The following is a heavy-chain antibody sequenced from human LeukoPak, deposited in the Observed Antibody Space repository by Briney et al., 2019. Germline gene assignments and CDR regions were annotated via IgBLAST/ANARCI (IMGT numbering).Heavy chain of an antibody. Sequence: GASVKVSCKASGYTFTSYYMHWVRQAPGQGLEWMGWINPNSGGTNYAQKFQGRVTMTRDTSISTAYMELSRLRSDDTAVYYCARDKKYYYGSGSDYWGQGTLVTVSS. D-gene: IGHD3-10*01. CDR3: ARDKKYYYGSGSDY. CDR2: INPNSGGT. V-gene: IGHV1-2*02. CDR1: GYTFTSYY. J-gene: IGHJ4*02.